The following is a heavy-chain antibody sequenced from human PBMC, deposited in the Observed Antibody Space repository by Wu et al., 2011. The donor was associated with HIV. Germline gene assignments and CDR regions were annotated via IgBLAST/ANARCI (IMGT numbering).Heavy chain of an antibody. Sequence: QVQLVQSATEVEKPGASVKVSCEAFGYTFSDYGIAWVRQAPGQGLELMGWINTYNHKTNYAQRFQGRVTITTDDSTSTVYMGLSSLTSEDTAVYYCASGTKFYDRSGLLPFDYWGQGTLVTVSS. CDR3: ASGTKFYDRSGLLPFDY. J-gene: IGHJ4*02. CDR1: GYTFSDYG. V-gene: IGHV1-18*01. CDR2: INTYNHKT. D-gene: IGHD3-22*01.